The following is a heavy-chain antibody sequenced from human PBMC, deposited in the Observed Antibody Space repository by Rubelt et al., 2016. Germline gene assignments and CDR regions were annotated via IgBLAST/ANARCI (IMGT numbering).Heavy chain of an antibody. V-gene: IGHV4-59*01. CDR3: AGSGYSSGWYDY. Sequence: QVQLQESGPGLVKPSETLSLTCVVSGGSISTYYWSWIRQSPGKGLEWIGYGQYSVTTKYNPSLKGRVTISVDTSQKQFSLMLSSVTAADTAVYFCAGSGYSSGWYDYWGQGTLVTVSS. D-gene: IGHD6-19*01. CDR2: GQYSVTT. CDR1: GGSISTYY. J-gene: IGHJ4*02.